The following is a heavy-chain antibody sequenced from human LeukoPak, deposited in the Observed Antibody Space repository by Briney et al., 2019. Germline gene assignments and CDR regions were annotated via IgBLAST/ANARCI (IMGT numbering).Heavy chain of an antibody. CDR1: GFTFSSYW. Sequence: GGSLRLSCAASGFTFSSYWMSWVRQAPGKGLEWVANIKQDGSEKYYVDSVKGRFTISRDNAKNSLYLQMNSLRAEDTAVYYCAREVYDSSGYYHPYFDYWGQGTLVTVSS. V-gene: IGHV3-7*01. CDR3: AREVYDSSGYYHPYFDY. CDR2: IKQDGSEK. D-gene: IGHD3-22*01. J-gene: IGHJ4*02.